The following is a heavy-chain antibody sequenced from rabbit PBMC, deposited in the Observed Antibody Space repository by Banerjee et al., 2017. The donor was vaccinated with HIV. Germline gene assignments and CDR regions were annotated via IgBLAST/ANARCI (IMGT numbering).Heavy chain of an antibody. Sequence: QSLEESGGDLVKPGASLTLTCAASGFSFSSNYWICWVRQAPGKGLEWIACIYAGSSGTTYSAGWGKARFTISKPSSPTVPLKMPSRQAADPAQYSCGGNWDPYPPRNYRPSGMDLWGPAPWSPS. CDR1: GFSFSSNYW. J-gene: IGHJ6*01. CDR2: IYAGSSGTT. V-gene: IGHV1S40*01. CDR3: GGNWDPYPPRNYRPSGMDL. D-gene: IGHD3-3*01.